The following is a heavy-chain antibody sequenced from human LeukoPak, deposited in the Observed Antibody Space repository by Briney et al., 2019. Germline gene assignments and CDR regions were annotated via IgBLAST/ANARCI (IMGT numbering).Heavy chain of an antibody. CDR1: GFIVSNNY. J-gene: IGHJ6*03. CDR3: ASSLPAAHEMSNHYYFMDV. D-gene: IGHD2-2*01. Sequence: GGSLRLSCAASGFIVSNNYMSWVRQAPGKGLEWLSAIYSAGTTYYADSVKGRFTISRDSSKNTLYLQMDSPRAQDTAVYNCASSLPAAHEMSNHYYFMDVWGTGATVTVSS. V-gene: IGHV3-53*01. CDR2: IYSAGTT.